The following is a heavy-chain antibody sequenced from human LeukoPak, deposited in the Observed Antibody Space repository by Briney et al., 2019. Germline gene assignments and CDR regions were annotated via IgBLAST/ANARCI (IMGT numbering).Heavy chain of an antibody. V-gene: IGHV1-18*01. CDR2: ISVYNGNT. CDR1: GYTLTRYD. CDR3: ARVENSGSLAEYFQH. J-gene: IGHJ1*01. D-gene: IGHD1-26*01. Sequence: GASVNVPCKTSGYTLTRYDINWVRQAPGQGLEWMGGISVYNGNTNHAQRLQGRVTMTTDTSTSTAYMELRSLRSDDTAVYYCARVENSGSLAEYFQHWGQGTLVTVSS.